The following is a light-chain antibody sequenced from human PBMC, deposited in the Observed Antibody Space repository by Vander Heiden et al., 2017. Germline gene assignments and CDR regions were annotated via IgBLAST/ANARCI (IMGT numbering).Light chain of an antibody. Sequence: SYRLTHSLSLSVALGQTATITCEGHDYRRSHVHWYQRKPGQAPVLVIYDDDYRPSGIPERFSGSNSGNTATLTISRAQAGDEADYFCQVRDSSTNWVFGGGTKMTVL. CDR3: QVRDSSTNWV. V-gene: IGLV3-9*01. CDR2: DDD. J-gene: IGLJ3*02. CDR1: DYRRSH.